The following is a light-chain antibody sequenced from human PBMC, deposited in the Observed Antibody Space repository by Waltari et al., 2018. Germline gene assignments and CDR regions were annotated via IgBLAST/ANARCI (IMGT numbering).Light chain of an antibody. CDR2: DAS. V-gene: IGKV3-11*01. J-gene: IGKJ1*01. Sequence: EIVLTQSPATLSLSPGDRATLSCRASQSVSSYLAWYHQKPGQAPRLLIYDASTRATGIPARFSGSGSGTDFTLTISSLEPEDFAVYYCQQRSTWPLTFGQGTKVEIK. CDR3: QQRSTWPLT. CDR1: QSVSSY.